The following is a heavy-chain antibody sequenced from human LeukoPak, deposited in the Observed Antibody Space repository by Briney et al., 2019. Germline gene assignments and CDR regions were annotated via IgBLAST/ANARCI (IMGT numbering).Heavy chain of an antibody. J-gene: IGHJ5*02. D-gene: IGHD3-10*01. CDR3: AKRRHYFGSGDYYRDP. CDR1: GYTFTSYD. CDR2: MNPNNGNT. Sequence: GASVKVSCKASGYTFTSYDINWVRQAPGQGLEWMASMNPNNGNTAYARKFQGRVTMTRDTSIGTAYLELSALRSEDTAVYYCAKRRHYFGSGDYYRDPWGQGTLVTVSS. V-gene: IGHV1-8*01.